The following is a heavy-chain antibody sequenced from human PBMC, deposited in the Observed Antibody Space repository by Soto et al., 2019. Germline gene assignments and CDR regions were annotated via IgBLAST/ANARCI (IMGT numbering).Heavy chain of an antibody. Sequence: QVQLVESGGGVVQPGRSLRLSCAASGFTFSSYGMHWVRQAPGKGLEWVAVISYDGSNKYYADSVKGRFTISRDNSKNTLYLQMNSLRAEDTAVYYCAKDRGIVVVPAAMHGADYWGQGTLVAVSS. CDR2: ISYDGSNK. CDR3: AKDRGIVVVPAAMHGADY. V-gene: IGHV3-30*18. CDR1: GFTFSSYG. J-gene: IGHJ4*02. D-gene: IGHD2-2*01.